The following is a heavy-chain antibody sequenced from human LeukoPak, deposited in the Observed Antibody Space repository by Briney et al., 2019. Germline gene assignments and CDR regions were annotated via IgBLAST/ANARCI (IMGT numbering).Heavy chain of an antibody. J-gene: IGHJ4*02. CDR2: IYYSGST. Sequence: SETLSLTCTVSGGSISSYDWSWIRQPPGKGLEWIGYIYYSGSTSYNPSLKSRVTISVDTSKNQLSVKLSSVTAADTAVYYCARREVKSYSSGWYFDYWGQGTLVTVSS. V-gene: IGHV4-59*01. D-gene: IGHD6-19*01. CDR1: GGSISSYD. CDR3: ARREVKSYSSGWYFDY.